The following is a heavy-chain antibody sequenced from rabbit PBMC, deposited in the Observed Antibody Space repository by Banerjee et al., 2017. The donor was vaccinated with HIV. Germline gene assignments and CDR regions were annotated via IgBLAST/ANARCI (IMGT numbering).Heavy chain of an antibody. CDR2: INTGSAGA. CDR1: GFDLSSDYY. D-gene: IGHD4-1*01. J-gene: IGHJ4*01. CDR3: VRASSAWGAGNL. V-gene: IGHV1S45*01. Sequence: QQQLEESGGGLVKPGGTLTLTCKASGFDLSSDYYICWVRQAPGKGLEWIACINTGSAGAYYASWAKGRFTISKTSSTTVTLQMTSLTAADTATYFCVRASSAWGAGNLWGQGTLVTVS.